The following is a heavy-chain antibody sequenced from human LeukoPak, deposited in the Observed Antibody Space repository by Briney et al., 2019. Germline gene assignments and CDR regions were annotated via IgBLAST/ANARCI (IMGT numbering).Heavy chain of an antibody. Sequence: SETLSLTCTVSGGSISSYYWSWIRQPPGKGLEWIGYIYYSGSTNYNPSLKSRAAISVDTSTNQFSLKLCSVTAADTAVYYCARYSSGWRIFDYWGQGTLVTVSS. CDR1: GGSISSYY. V-gene: IGHV4-59*01. J-gene: IGHJ4*02. D-gene: IGHD6-19*01. CDR2: IYYSGST. CDR3: ARYSSGWRIFDY.